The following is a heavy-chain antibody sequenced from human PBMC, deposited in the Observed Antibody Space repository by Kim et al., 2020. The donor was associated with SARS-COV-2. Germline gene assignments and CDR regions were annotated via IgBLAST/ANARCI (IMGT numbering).Heavy chain of an antibody. J-gene: IGHJ4*02. D-gene: IGHD4-17*01. V-gene: IGHV3-7*01. Sequence: GGSLRLSCAASGFSFGPNWMSWVRQAPGKGLEWVANIDAYGWKIFYVDSVKGRFTISRDNARNSLYLQMNGLTAEDTAVYFCATYYGGRSSAYWGRRTLVTVCS. CDR3: ATYYGGRSSAY. CDR2: IDAYGWKI. CDR1: GFSFGPNW.